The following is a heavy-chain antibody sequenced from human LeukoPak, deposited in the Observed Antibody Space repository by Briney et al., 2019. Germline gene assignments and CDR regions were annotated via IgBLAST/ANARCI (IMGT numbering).Heavy chain of an antibody. V-gene: IGHV4-4*09. CDR2: NYTSGST. Sequence: SETLSLTCTVSGGSISSYYWSWIRQPPGKGLEWIGYNYTSGSTNYNPSLKSRVTISVDTSKNQFSLKLSSVTAADTAVYYCARLARLSYYYYMDVWGKGTTVTVSS. D-gene: IGHD2/OR15-2a*01. CDR3: ARLARLSYYYYMDV. J-gene: IGHJ6*03. CDR1: GGSISSYY.